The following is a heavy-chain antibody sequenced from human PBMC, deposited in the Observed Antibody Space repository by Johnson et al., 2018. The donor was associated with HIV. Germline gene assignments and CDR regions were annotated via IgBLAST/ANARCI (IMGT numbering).Heavy chain of an antibody. D-gene: IGHD2/OR15-2a*01. CDR3: AKAFLEDPSDAFDI. V-gene: IGHV3-9*01. CDR1: GFTFDDYA. Sequence: VQLVESGGGLVQPGRSLRLSCVASGFTFDDYAMHWVRQAPGKGLEWVSGISWNSGSIGYADSVKGRFTISRDNAKNSLYLQMNSLRAEDTALYYCAKAFLEDPSDAFDIWGQGTMVTVSS. J-gene: IGHJ3*02. CDR2: ISWNSGSI.